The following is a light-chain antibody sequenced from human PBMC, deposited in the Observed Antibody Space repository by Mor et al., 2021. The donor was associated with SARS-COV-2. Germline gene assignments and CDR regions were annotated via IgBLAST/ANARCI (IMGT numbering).Light chain of an antibody. CDR1: QSVSSN. CDR2: GAS. J-gene: IGKJ5*01. V-gene: IGKV3-15*01. CDR3: QQYKNWPPIT. Sequence: RATLSCRASQSVSSNLAWYQQKPGQAPRLLIYGASTRATGIPARFSGSGSGTEFTLTISSLQSEDFAVYYCQQYKNWPPITFG.